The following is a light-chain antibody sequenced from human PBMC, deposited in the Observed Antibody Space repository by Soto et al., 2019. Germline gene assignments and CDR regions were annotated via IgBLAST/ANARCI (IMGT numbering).Light chain of an antibody. J-gene: IGLJ1*01. CDR2: EVT. V-gene: IGLV2-14*01. Sequence: QSALTQPASVSGSPGQSITISCTGTSSDVGNYIYVSWYQQYPGKAPKLMIYEVTNRPSGVSNRFSGSKSGNTASLTISGLQAEDEADYHCSSSSSSSTLIILGTGTKV. CDR1: SSDVGNYIY. CDR3: SSSSSSSTLII.